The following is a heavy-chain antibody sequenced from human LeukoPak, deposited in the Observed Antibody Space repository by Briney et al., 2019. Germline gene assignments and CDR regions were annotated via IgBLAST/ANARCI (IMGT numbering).Heavy chain of an antibody. CDR1: GFTFSTYA. CDR3: ARELDYCFDY. V-gene: IGHV3-64*02. D-gene: IGHD1-1*01. J-gene: IGHJ4*02. CDR2: VNSNGDTI. Sequence: GGSLRLSCVASGFTFSTYAMHWVRQAPGKGLEYVSGVNSNGDTIYYADSVKGRFTISRDNSKNTLYLHMGSLRAEDTAVYYCARELDYCFDYWGQGTLVTVSS.